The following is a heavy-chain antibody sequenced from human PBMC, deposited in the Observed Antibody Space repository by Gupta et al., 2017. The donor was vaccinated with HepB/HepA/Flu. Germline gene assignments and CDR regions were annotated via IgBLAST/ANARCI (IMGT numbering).Heavy chain of an antibody. CDR1: GFTFSTYW. D-gene: IGHD3-10*01. V-gene: IGHV3-74*01. CDR3: ASGYFGSGGHDY. CDR2: VNSDGSTT. J-gene: IGHJ4*02. Sequence: EVQLVESGGGLVQPGGSLRLSCVASGFTFSTYWMHWVRQVPGKGLVWLSRVNSDGSTTDYADSVKGRFTISRVNAKNTLYLQMNSLRAEDTAVYYCASGYFGSGGHDYWGQGTLVTGAS.